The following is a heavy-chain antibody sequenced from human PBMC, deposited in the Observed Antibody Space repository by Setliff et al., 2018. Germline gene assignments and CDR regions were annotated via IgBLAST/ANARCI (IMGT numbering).Heavy chain of an antibody. D-gene: IGHD4-17*01. J-gene: IGHJ4*02. V-gene: IGHV4-59*01. CDR1: GGSISTYY. CDR3: ARGRTTVTFDY. CDR2: IYYIETT. Sequence: KPSETLSLTCTVSGGSISTYYWSWLRQPPGKGLEWIGYIYYIETTDHNPSLKSRVTISVDTSKNQFTLKLSSVTAADTAVYYCARGRTTVTFDYWGQGTLVTVSS.